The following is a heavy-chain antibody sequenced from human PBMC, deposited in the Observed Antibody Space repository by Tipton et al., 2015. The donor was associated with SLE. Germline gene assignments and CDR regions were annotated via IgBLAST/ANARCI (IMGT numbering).Heavy chain of an antibody. J-gene: IGHJ3*02. V-gene: IGHV3-23*01. D-gene: IGHD6-13*01. CDR1: GITLSRQG. Sequence: GSLRLSCAASGITLSRQGMSWVRQAPGKGLAWVSAISASGDGIYYADSVQGRFTVSRDASKNYFFLHMNSLRLEDTAVYYCAKDLRQLDAFDIWGQGTVVTVAS. CDR3: AKDLRQLDAFDI. CDR2: ISASGDGI.